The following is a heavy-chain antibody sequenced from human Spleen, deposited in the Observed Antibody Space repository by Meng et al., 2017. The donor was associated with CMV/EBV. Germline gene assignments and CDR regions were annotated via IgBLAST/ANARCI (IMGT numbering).Heavy chain of an antibody. CDR3: ARNGYYSLDY. CDR2: IYDSGTT. CDR1: GGSFSSSKW. J-gene: IGHJ4*02. V-gene: IGHV4-4*02. D-gene: IGHD3-22*01. Sequence: LTCAVSGGSFSSSKWWSWVRQPPGKGLEWIGEIYDSGTTTYNPSLKSRVTIPLDESKNEFSLKLSSVTAADTAVYYCARNGYYSLDYWSQGTLVTVSS.